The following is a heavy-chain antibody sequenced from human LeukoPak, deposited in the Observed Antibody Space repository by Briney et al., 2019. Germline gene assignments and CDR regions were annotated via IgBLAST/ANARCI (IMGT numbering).Heavy chain of an antibody. CDR1: GGSFSGYY. Sequence: SETLSLTCAVYGGSFSGYYWSWIRQPPGKGLEWIGEINHSGSTNYNPSLKSRVTISVDTSKNQFSPKLSSVTAADTAVYYCARGISYRGSYYYYYMDVWGKGTTVTVSS. J-gene: IGHJ6*03. CDR2: INHSGST. CDR3: ARGISYRGSYYYYYMDV. V-gene: IGHV4-34*01. D-gene: IGHD5-18*01.